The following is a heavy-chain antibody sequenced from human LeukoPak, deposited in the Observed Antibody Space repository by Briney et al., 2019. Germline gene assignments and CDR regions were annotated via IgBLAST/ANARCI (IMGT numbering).Heavy chain of an antibody. CDR2: FDPEDGET. CDR3: ATEDYYYDYMGV. Sequence: VASVKVSCKVSGYTLTELSMHWVRQAPGKGIERMGGFDPEDGETIYAQKFQGRVTMTEDTSTDTAYMELSSLRSEDTAVYYCATEDYYYDYMGVWGKGTTVTVSS. J-gene: IGHJ6*03. V-gene: IGHV1-24*01. CDR1: GYTLTELS.